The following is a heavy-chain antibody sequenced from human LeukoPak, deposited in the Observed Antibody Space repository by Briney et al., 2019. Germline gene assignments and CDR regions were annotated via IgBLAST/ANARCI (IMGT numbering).Heavy chain of an antibody. J-gene: IGHJ4*02. Sequence: SETLSLTCTVSGGSISSSSYYWGWIRQPPGKGLEWIGSIYYSGSTYYNPSLKSRVTISVDTSKNQFSLKLSSVTAADTAVYYCARETPYGDWDYWGQGTLVTVSS. CDR2: IYYSGST. D-gene: IGHD4-17*01. CDR3: ARETPYGDWDY. CDR1: GGSISSSSYY. V-gene: IGHV4-39*07.